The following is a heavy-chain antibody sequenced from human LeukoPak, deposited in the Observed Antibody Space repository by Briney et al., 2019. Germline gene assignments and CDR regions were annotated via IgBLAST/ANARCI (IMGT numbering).Heavy chain of an antibody. J-gene: IGHJ6*03. D-gene: IGHD6-13*01. CDR2: IRSKANSYAT. CDR1: GFTFSGSA. Sequence: GGSLRLSCAASGFTFSGSAMHWVRQASGKGLEWVGRIRSKANSYATAYAASVKGRFTISRDDSKNTAYLQMNSLKTEDTAVYYCTRHAGLAAAGDYYYYYYMDVWGKGTTVTVSS. CDR3: TRHAGLAAAGDYYYYYYMDV. V-gene: IGHV3-73*01.